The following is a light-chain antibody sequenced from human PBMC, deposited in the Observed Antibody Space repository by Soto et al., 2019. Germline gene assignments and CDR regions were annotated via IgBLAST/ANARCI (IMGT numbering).Light chain of an antibody. CDR1: SSNIGSNT. Sequence: QSVLTQPPSASGTPGQRVTISCSGSSSNIGSNTVNWYQQLPGTAPKLLIYSNNQRTSGVPDRFSGSKSGTSASLAISGLQSEDEADYYCAAWDDSLNGQMVFGGGTKVTVL. CDR2: SNN. V-gene: IGLV1-44*01. J-gene: IGLJ2*01. CDR3: AAWDDSLNGQMV.